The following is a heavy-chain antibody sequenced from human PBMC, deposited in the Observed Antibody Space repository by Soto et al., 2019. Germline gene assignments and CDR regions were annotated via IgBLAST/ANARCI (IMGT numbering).Heavy chain of an antibody. CDR2: VYPADSDT. CDR3: ASLDSASYPRGPFDT. D-gene: IGHD3-16*02. CDR1: AYAFSNYW. Sequence: PGESLKISCKGSAYAFSNYWIAWVRQRPGEGLEWVGFVYPADSDTRYSPSFEGHVTISVDKSINTAYLRWNNLKASDTAIYYCASLDSASYPRGPFDTWGQGTMVTVS. V-gene: IGHV5-51*01. J-gene: IGHJ3*02.